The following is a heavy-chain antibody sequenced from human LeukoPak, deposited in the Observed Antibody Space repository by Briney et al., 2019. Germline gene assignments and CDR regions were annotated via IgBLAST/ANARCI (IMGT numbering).Heavy chain of an antibody. CDR1: GYTFTSYY. CDR2: INPSGGST. CDR3: AREQEWLSLDY. D-gene: IGHD3-3*01. V-gene: IGHV1-46*01. Sequence: ASVKVSCKASGYTFTSYYMYWVRQAPGQGLEWMGIINPSGGSTSYAQKFQGRVTMTRDMSTSTVYMELSSLRSEDTAVYYCAREQEWLSLDYWGQGTLVTVSS. J-gene: IGHJ4*02.